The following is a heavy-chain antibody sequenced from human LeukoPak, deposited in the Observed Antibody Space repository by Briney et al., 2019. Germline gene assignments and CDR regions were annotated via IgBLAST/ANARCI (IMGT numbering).Heavy chain of an antibody. CDR2: ISAYNGNT. J-gene: IGHJ4*02. Sequence: ASVKVSCKASGFTFTSYGFTWVRQAPGQGLEWMGWISAYNGNTNYAQTLRGRITMTTDTSTSTVYMELRSLESDDTAMYYCARGGLYGSGSPDYWGQGTLVTVPS. CDR3: ARGGLYGSGSPDY. V-gene: IGHV1-18*01. CDR1: GFTFTSYG. D-gene: IGHD3-10*01.